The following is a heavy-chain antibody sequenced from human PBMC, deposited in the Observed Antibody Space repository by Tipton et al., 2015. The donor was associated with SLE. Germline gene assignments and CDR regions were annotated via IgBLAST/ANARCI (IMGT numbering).Heavy chain of an antibody. CDR2: ISSNGGST. CDR1: GFTFRSYT. CDR3: AKDWAFDI. Sequence: SLRLSCSASGFTFRSYTMHWVRQAPGKGLEDVSAISSNGGSTYYADSVKGRFTTSRDNSKNTLYLQMNSLRAEDTAVYYCAKDWAFDIWGQGTMVTVSS. J-gene: IGHJ3*02. V-gene: IGHV3-64*04.